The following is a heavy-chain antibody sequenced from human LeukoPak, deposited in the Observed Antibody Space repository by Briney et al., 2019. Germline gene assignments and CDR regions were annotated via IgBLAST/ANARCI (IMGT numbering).Heavy chain of an antibody. J-gene: IGHJ6*02. CDR1: GYTFTSYG. CDR2: ISAYDGNT. CDR3: ARKGQSHYYYYGMDV. V-gene: IGHV1-18*01. Sequence: ASVKVSCKASGYTFTSYGISWVRQAPGQGLEWMGWISAYDGNTNYAQKLQGRVTMTTDTSTSTAYMELRSLRSDDTAVYYCARKGQSHYYYYGMDVWGQGTTVTVSS.